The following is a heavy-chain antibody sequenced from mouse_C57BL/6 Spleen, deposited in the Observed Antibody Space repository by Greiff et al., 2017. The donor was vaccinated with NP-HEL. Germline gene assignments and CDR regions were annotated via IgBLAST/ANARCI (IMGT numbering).Heavy chain of an antibody. J-gene: IGHJ4*01. CDR2: ISSGSSTI. V-gene: IGHV5-17*01. Sequence: EVMLVESGGGLVKPGGSLKLSCAASGFTFSDYGMHWVRQAPEKGLEWVAYISSGSSTIYYADTVKGRFTISRDNAKNTLFLQMTSLRSEDTAMYYCARRDDYVAMDYWGQGTSVTVSS. CDR1: GFTFSDYG. CDR3: ARRDDYVAMDY.